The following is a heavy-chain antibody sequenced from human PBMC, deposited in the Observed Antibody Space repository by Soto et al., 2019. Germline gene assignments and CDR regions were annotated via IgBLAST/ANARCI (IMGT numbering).Heavy chain of an antibody. CDR3: ATGNRKRSSWWIFDY. Sequence: QVPLVQSGAEVKKPGASVKVSCKASGYTFTSYGISWVRQAPGQGLEWMGWISAYNGNTNYAQKLQGRVTMTTDTSTSTAYMELRSLRSDDTAVYYCATGNRKRSSWWIFDYWGQGTLVTVSS. V-gene: IGHV1-18*01. J-gene: IGHJ4*02. CDR2: ISAYNGNT. D-gene: IGHD6-13*01. CDR1: GYTFTSYG.